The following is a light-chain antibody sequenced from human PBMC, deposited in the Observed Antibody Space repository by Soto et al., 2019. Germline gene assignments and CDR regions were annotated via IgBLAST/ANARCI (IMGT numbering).Light chain of an antibody. CDR3: QQYNGYPHT. J-gene: IGKJ2*01. V-gene: IGKV1-5*03. CDR2: KAS. CDR1: QSISTW. Sequence: DIQMTQSPSTLSASVGDRVTITCRASQSISTWLAWYQQKPGKAPKLLIYKASSLRNGVPSRFSASGSGTDFTLNIYSLQPDDFASYYCQQYNGYPHTFGQGTKLEIK.